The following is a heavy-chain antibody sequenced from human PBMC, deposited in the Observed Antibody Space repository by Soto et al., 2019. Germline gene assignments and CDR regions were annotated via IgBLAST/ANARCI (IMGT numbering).Heavy chain of an antibody. CDR3: ARGNTMIEGATWFDP. CDR2: IYHSGST. J-gene: IGHJ5*02. V-gene: IGHV4-30-2*01. CDR1: GGSISSGGYS. Sequence: SATLSLTCAVSGGSISSGGYSWSWIRQPPGKGLEWIGYIYHSGSTYYNPSLKSRVTISVDRSKNQFSLKLSSVTAADTAVYYCARGNTMIEGATWFDPWGQGTLVTVPQ. D-gene: IGHD3-22*01.